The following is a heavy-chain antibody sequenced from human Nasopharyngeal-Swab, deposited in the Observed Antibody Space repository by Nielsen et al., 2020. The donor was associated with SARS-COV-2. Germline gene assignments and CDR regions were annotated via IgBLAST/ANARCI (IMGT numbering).Heavy chain of an antibody. CDR3: ATGRGLGYFQQ. CDR2: IYSGGST. Sequence: GGSLRLSCVASGFIVSSNYMSWVRQAPGKGLEWVSVIYSGGSTYYADSVKGRFTISRDNSKNTLYLQMNGLRVEDTAVYYCATGRGLGYFQQWGQGTLVTVSS. J-gene: IGHJ1*01. D-gene: IGHD3-16*01. V-gene: IGHV3-53*01. CDR1: GFIVSSNY.